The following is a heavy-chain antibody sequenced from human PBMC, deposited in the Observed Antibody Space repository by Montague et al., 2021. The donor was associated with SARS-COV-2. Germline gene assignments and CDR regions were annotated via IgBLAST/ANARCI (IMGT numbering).Heavy chain of an antibody. D-gene: IGHD5-18*01. CDR2: IYYSGST. CDR1: GGSISSSSYY. Sequence: SETLSLICTVSGGSISSSSYYWGWIRQPPGEGLEWIGSIYYSGSTYYNPSLKSRVTISVDTSKNQFSLKLSSVTAADTAVYYCARGIRRTWIQLWVRSGFDYWGQGTLVTVSS. V-gene: IGHV4-39*07. J-gene: IGHJ4*02. CDR3: ARGIRRTWIQLWVRSGFDY.